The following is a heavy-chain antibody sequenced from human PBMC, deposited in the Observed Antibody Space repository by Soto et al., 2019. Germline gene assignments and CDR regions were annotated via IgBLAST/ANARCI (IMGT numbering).Heavy chain of an antibody. Sequence: GGSLRLSCAASEFSFSSYHMRWVRQPPGPGLECVSVISGGGETTYYADSVPARFTISRDSSKNTLFLQMSSLRAEDTAIYYCAKGLGRSNYYYSGMDVWGQGTTVTVSS. D-gene: IGHD3-10*01. J-gene: IGHJ6*02. CDR2: ISGGGETT. CDR1: EFSFSSYH. V-gene: IGHV3-23*01. CDR3: AKGLGRSNYYYSGMDV.